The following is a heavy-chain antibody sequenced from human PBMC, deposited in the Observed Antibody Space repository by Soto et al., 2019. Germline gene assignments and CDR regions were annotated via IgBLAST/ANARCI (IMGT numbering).Heavy chain of an antibody. Sequence: SETLSLTCTVSGGSVSSGNYYWIRIRQPPGKGLEWIGYFYYTGSINYNPSLKSRVTISIDASQNQFSLRLSSVTAADTAVYYCARSMFYSDGTTSSPFDSRAQRAAVPVSS. CDR1: GGSVSSGNYY. CDR2: FYYTGSI. D-gene: IGHD3-22*01. CDR3: ARSMFYSDGTTSSPFDS. J-gene: IGHJ4*02. V-gene: IGHV4-61*01.